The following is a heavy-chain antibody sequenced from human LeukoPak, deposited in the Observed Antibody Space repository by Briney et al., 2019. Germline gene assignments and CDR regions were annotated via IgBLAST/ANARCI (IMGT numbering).Heavy chain of an antibody. Sequence: PSETLSLTCAVYGGSFSGYYWSWIRQPPGKGLEWIGEINHSGSTNYNPSLKSRVTISVDTSKNQFSLKLSSVTAADTAVYYCASRKCSGGSCYYAEYFQHWGQGTLVTVSS. CDR2: INHSGST. V-gene: IGHV4-34*01. CDR1: GGSFSGYY. J-gene: IGHJ1*01. CDR3: ASRKCSGGSCYYAEYFQH. D-gene: IGHD2-15*01.